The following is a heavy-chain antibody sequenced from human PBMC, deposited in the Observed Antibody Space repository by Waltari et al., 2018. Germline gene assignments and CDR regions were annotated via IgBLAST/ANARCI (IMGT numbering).Heavy chain of an antibody. CDR3: ARTQYYYDSSGYYYGWFDP. Sequence: QVQLQQWGAGLLKPSETLSLTCAVYGGSFSCYYWSWIRQPPGQGLEWIGEINHSGSTNYNPSLKSRVTIAVDTSKNQFSLKLSSVTAADTAVYYCARTQYYYDSSGYYYGWFDPWGQGTLVTVSS. J-gene: IGHJ5*02. V-gene: IGHV4-34*01. CDR1: GGSFSCYY. D-gene: IGHD3-22*01. CDR2: INHSGST.